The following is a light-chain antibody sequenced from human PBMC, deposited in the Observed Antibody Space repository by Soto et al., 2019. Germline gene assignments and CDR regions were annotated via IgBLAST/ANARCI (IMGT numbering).Light chain of an antibody. CDR3: TSYTTSSTLAV. CDR1: SSDVGFYNY. CDR2: EVN. Sequence: QSALTQPASVSGSPGQSITISCTGTSSDVGFYNYVSWYQQHPGKAPRLIIYEVNKRPSGVSNRFSGSKSGNTASLTISGLQPEDEADYYCTSYTTSSTLAVFGTGTKLTVL. V-gene: IGLV2-14*01. J-gene: IGLJ1*01.